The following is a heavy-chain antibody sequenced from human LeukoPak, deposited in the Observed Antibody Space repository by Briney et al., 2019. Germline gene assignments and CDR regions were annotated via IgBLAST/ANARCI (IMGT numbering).Heavy chain of an antibody. Sequence: GGSLRLSCAASGFTFSSYSMNWVRQAPGKGLEWVSSISSSSSYIYYADSVKGRFTISRDNAENSLYLQMNSLRAEDTAVYYCARGDYDFWSGYPYWGQGTLVTVSS. V-gene: IGHV3-21*01. J-gene: IGHJ4*02. CDR3: ARGDYDFWSGYPY. CDR2: ISSSSSYI. D-gene: IGHD3-3*01. CDR1: GFTFSSYS.